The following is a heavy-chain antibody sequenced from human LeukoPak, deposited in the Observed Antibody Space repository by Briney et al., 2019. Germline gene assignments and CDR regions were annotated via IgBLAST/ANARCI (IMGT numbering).Heavy chain of an antibody. D-gene: IGHD4-23*01. CDR1: GGSISSSDYY. Sequence: PSETLSLTCTVSGGSISSSDYYWGWIRQPPGERLEWIGTIYYNGNTYYNPSLQSRVIISVDTSKNQFSLKLTSVTALDTAVYYCARTVGTHRFDYWGQGSLVTVSS. CDR3: ARTVGTHRFDY. J-gene: IGHJ4*02. CDR2: IYYNGNT. V-gene: IGHV4-39*01.